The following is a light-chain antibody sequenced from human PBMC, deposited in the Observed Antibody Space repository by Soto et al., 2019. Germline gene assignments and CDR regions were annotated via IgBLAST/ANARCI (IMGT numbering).Light chain of an antibody. CDR2: EVS. Sequence: QSALTQPASVSGSPGQSITISCTGTSSDVGGYNYVSWYQQHPGKAPKLMIYEVSNRPSGVSNRFSGSKSGNTASLTISGLQAEDEADDYCSSYTSSSTVFGTGTKLTVL. CDR1: SSDVGGYNY. CDR3: SSYTSSSTV. V-gene: IGLV2-14*01. J-gene: IGLJ1*01.